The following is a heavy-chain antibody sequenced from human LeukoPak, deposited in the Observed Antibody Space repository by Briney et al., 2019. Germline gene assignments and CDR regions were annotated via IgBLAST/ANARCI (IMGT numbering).Heavy chain of an antibody. V-gene: IGHV1-2*02. CDR1: GYTFTGYY. CDR3: ARGPTYCSSTSCYRYNWFDP. J-gene: IGHJ5*02. CDR2: INPNSGGT. D-gene: IGHD2-2*02. Sequence: ASVTVSCKASGYTFTGYYMHWVRQAPGQGLEWMGWINPNSGGTNYAQKFQGRVTMTRDTSISTAYMELSRLRSDDTAVYYCARGPTYCSSTSCYRYNWFDPGGQGTLVTVS.